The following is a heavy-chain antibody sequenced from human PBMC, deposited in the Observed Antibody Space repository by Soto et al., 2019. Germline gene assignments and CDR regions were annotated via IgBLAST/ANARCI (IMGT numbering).Heavy chain of an antibody. D-gene: IGHD5-18*01. CDR1: GYTFTGYY. J-gene: IGHJ6*02. Sequence: GASVKVSCKASGYTFTGYYMHWVRQAPGQGLEWMGWINPNSGGTNYAQKFQGWVTMTRDTSISTAYMELSRLRSDDTAVYYCARGPPRESYGPNKRSYYYYGMDVWGQGTTVTVSS. V-gene: IGHV1-2*04. CDR2: INPNSGGT. CDR3: ARGPPRESYGPNKRSYYYYGMDV.